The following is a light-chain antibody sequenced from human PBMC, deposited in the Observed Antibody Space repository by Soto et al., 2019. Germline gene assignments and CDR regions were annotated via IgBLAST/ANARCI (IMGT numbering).Light chain of an antibody. CDR3: QHYDNLATWT. Sequence: VLTQSPGTLSLSPGQRATLSCRSSESVGSSYLAWYQQKPGRAPRLLIYGASTRATGIPDRFSGSGSGTDFTLTISRLEPEDFAVYYCQHYDNLATWTFGHGTKVEI. V-gene: IGKV3-20*01. CDR1: ESVGSSY. CDR2: GAS. J-gene: IGKJ1*01.